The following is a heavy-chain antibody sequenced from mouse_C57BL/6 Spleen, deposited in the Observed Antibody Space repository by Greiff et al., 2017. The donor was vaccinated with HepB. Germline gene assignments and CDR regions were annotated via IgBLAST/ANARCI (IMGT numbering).Heavy chain of an antibody. CDR1: GFTFSDYG. V-gene: IGHV5-17*01. J-gene: IGHJ4*01. CDR2: ISSGSSTI. Sequence: EVQVVESGGGLVKPGGSLKLSCAASGFTFSDYGMHWVRQAPEKGLEWVAYISSGSSTIYYADTVKGRFTISRDNAKNTLFLQMTSLRSEDTAMYYCAKAYYSNPRVYYYAMDYWGQGTSVTVSS. CDR3: AKAYYSNPRVYYYAMDY. D-gene: IGHD2-12*01.